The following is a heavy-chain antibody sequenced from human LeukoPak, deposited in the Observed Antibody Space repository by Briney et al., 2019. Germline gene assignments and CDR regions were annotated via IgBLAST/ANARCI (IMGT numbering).Heavy chain of an antibody. V-gene: IGHV4-31*03. CDR3: ARACSAAGNFDY. Sequence: SETLSLTCTVSGGSINSGGYYWSWIRQHPGRGLEWIGYIYYSGTTYYNPSLKSRVIISADTSKNQFSLTLSSVTAADTAMYYCARACSAAGNFDYWGQGILVTVSA. J-gene: IGHJ4*02. D-gene: IGHD6-13*01. CDR1: GGSINSGGYY. CDR2: IYYSGTT.